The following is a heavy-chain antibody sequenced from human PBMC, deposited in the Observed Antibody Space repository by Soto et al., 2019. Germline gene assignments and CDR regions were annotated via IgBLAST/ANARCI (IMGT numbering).Heavy chain of an antibody. J-gene: IGHJ6*02. Sequence: ASVKVSCKASGYTFTNYGISWVRQAPGQGLEWMGWISTYNGNTHYARKFQGRVAMTTDTSPSTAYMELRSLISDDTAVYYCARDGYSLGHPQDVWGQGTTVTVS. D-gene: IGHD5-18*01. CDR3: ARDGYSLGHPQDV. CDR1: GYTFTNYG. CDR2: ISTYNGNT. V-gene: IGHV1-18*04.